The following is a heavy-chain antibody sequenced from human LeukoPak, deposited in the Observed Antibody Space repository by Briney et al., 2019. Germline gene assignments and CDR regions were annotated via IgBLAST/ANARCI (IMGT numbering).Heavy chain of an antibody. J-gene: IGHJ4*02. CDR3: ARVASSSWYDFDY. D-gene: IGHD6-13*01. Sequence: GESLKISGKGSGYDFASYWIGGVRQMPGRGLEWMGIIDPGNSDTRYSPSLQGQVTISADRSISTAYLQWSSLKASDTAMYYCARVASSSWYDFDYWGQGTLVTVSS. CDR2: IDPGNSDT. CDR1: GYDFASYW. V-gene: IGHV5-51*01.